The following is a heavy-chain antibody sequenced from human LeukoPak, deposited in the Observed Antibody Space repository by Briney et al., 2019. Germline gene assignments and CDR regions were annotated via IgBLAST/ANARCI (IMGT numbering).Heavy chain of an antibody. D-gene: IGHD3-3*01. CDR3: ARRGLRFLSWTGWFDP. V-gene: IGHV5-51*01. Sequence: GESLKIYCKGSGYSFTSYWIGWVRQMPGKGLEWMGIIYPGAFDTRYSPSFQGQVTISADKSISTAYLQWSSLKASDTAMYYCARRGLRFLSWTGWFDPWGQGTLVTVSS. CDR1: GYSFTSYW. CDR2: IYPGAFDT. J-gene: IGHJ5*02.